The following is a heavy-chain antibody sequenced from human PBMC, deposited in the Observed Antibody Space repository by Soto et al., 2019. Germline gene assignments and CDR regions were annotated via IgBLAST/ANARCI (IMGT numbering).Heavy chain of an antibody. D-gene: IGHD3-3*01. CDR1: GYPVTAYY. CDR3: ARGGGVGVAGSAAFEM. V-gene: IGHV1-2*02. J-gene: IGHJ3*02. CDR2: INPATGAA. Sequence: QLHLVQSGAVVKKPGASVTVSCSASGYPVTAYYMHWVRQAPGRGLEWMGGINPATGAAKDTQPFQGRVTLARAPATSTVFMELSGPTSEDTAVFYCARGGGVGVAGSAAFEMWGQGTLVTVSS.